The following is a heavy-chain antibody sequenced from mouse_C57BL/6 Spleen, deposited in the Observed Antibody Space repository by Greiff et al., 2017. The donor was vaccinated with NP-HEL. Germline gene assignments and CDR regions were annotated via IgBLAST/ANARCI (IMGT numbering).Heavy chain of an antibody. J-gene: IGHJ3*01. CDR2: ISSGGDYI. CDR3: TREGPMVTTAY. V-gene: IGHV5-9-1*02. CDR1: GFTFSSYP. D-gene: IGHD2-2*01. Sequence: EVKLVESGEGLVKPGGSLKLSCAASGFTFSSYPMSWVRQTPEKRLEWVAYISSGGDYIYYADTVKGRFTISRDNARNTLYLQMSSLKSEDTAMYYCTREGPMVTTAYWGQGTLVTVSA.